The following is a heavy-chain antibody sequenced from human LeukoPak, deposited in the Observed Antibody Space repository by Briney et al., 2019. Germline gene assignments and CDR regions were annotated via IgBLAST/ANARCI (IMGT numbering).Heavy chain of an antibody. D-gene: IGHD4-17*01. Sequence: GGSLRLSCAASGFTFNNYAMNWVRQAPGKGLEWVSSISGGGETTYYADSAKGRFTISRDNSQNTLYLQMNSLRAEDTAVFYCARYYADYVGYFFFDYCGQGTLVTVSS. CDR1: GFTFNNYA. V-gene: IGHV3-23*01. J-gene: IGHJ4*02. CDR2: ISGGGETT. CDR3: ARYYADYVGYFFFDY.